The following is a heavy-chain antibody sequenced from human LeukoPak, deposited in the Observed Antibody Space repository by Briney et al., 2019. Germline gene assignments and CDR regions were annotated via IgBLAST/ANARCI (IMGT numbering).Heavy chain of an antibody. V-gene: IGHV4-4*09. CDR3: ASPRSGYRYTFDY. Sequence: ASETLSLTCAVSAASISNYYWRWIRQAPGKGLEWIGYISTSGSTNYNPSLKSRVSISLDTSKNRFSLNLNFVTAADTAVYYCASPRSGYRYTFDYWGQGALVTVSS. CDR1: AASISNYY. D-gene: IGHD3-22*01. J-gene: IGHJ4*02. CDR2: ISTSGST.